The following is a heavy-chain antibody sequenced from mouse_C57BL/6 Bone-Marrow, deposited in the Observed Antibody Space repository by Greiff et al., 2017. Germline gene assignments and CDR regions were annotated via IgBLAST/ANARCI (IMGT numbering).Heavy chain of an antibody. D-gene: IGHD1-1*01. J-gene: IGHJ1*03. CDR3: ARSLGSGPSGSSFYWYFDV. CDR1: GYTFTDHT. V-gene: IGHV1-78*01. CDR2: IYPRDGST. Sequence: QVQLKESDAELVKPGASVKISCKVSGYTFTDHTIHWMKQRPEQGLEWIGYIYPRDGSTKYNEKFKGKATLTADKSSSTAYMQLNSLTSEDSAVYFCARSLGSGPSGSSFYWYFDVWGTGTTVTVSS.